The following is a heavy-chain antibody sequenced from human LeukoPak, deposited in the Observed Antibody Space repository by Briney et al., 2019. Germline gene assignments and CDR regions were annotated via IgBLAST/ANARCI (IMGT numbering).Heavy chain of an antibody. J-gene: IGHJ4*02. Sequence: SVELSCKASGGTFSSYAISWVRQAPGQGLEWMGRIIPILGIANYAQKFQGRVTITADKSTSTAYMELSSLRSEDTAVYYCARGGYSYGYDYWGQGTLVTVSS. CDR3: ARGGYSYGYDY. V-gene: IGHV1-69*04. D-gene: IGHD5-18*01. CDR1: GGTFSSYA. CDR2: IIPILGIA.